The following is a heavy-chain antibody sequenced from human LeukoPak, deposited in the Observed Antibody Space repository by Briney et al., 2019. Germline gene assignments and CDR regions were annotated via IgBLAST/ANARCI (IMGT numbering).Heavy chain of an antibody. CDR3: ARALDYYDSSGYGYYFDY. Sequence: GASVKVSCKTSGYTFTTYPIHWVRQAPEQGLQWMGIINPSGGSTSYAQKFQGRVTMTRDTSTSTVYMELSSLRSEDTAVYYCARALDYYDSSGYGYYFDYWGQGTLVTVSS. CDR1: GYTFTTYP. V-gene: IGHV1-46*01. CDR2: INPSGGST. J-gene: IGHJ4*02. D-gene: IGHD3-22*01.